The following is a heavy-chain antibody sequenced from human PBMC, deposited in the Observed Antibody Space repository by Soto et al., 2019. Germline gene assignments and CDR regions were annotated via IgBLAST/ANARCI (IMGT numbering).Heavy chain of an antibody. V-gene: IGHV3-49*03. CDR3: TRGVLGGAAAVAY. J-gene: IGHJ4*02. CDR1: GFTFGDYA. Sequence: GGSLRLSYTASGFTFGDYAMSWFRQAPGKGLEWVGFIRSKAYGGTTEYAASVKGRFTISRDDSKSIAYLQMNSLKTEDTAVYYCTRGVLGGAAAVAYWGQGTLVTVSS. D-gene: IGHD6-13*01. CDR2: IRSKAYGGTT.